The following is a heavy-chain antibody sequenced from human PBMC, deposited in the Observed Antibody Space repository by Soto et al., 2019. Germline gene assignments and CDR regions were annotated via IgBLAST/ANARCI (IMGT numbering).Heavy chain of an antibody. J-gene: IGHJ4*02. Sequence: ASVKVSCKASGYTFTSYAMHWVRQAPGQRLEWMGWINAGNGNTKCSQKFQGRVTITRDTSASTAYMELSSLRSEDTAVYYCARGMVEGDFDYWGQGTLVTVSS. CDR3: ARGMVEGDFDY. CDR2: INAGNGNT. D-gene: IGHD1-26*01. CDR1: GYTFTSYA. V-gene: IGHV1-3*01.